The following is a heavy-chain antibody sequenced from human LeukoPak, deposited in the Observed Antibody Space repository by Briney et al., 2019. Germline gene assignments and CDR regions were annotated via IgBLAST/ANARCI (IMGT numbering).Heavy chain of an antibody. CDR2: IWYDGSNK. CDR3: AREDSSGYYYVSNWFDP. V-gene: IGHV3-33*08. D-gene: IGHD3-22*01. Sequence: GGSLRLSCAASGFTFRTYEMNWVRQAPGKGLEWVAVIWYDGSNKYYADSVKGRFTISRDNSKNTLYLQMNSLRAEDTAVYYCAREDSSGYYYVSNWFDPWGQGTLVTVSS. CDR1: GFTFRTYE. J-gene: IGHJ5*02.